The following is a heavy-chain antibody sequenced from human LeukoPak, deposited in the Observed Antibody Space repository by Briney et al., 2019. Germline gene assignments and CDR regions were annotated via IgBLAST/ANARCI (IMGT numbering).Heavy chain of an antibody. J-gene: IGHJ4*02. CDR3: ARGVSTWYRIDY. V-gene: IGHV3-30*01. D-gene: IGHD6-13*01. Sequence: PGGSLRLSCAVSGFPFSSYSFHWVRQAPGKGLEWVALLSYDGSIKHYADSVKGRFTLSRDNSKSTVYLQMDSLRADDTAVYYCARGVSTWYRIDYWGQGTLVTVSS. CDR1: GFPFSSYS. CDR2: LSYDGSIK.